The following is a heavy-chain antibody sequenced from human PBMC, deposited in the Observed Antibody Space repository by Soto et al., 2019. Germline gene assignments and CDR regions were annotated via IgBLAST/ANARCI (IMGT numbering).Heavy chain of an antibody. V-gene: IGHV3-74*01. D-gene: IGHD2-2*01. J-gene: IGHJ5*02. Sequence: GGSLTLSCAASGFTFSSYWMHWVRQAPGKGLVWVSRISGDGSSTTYADSVKSRFTISRDNAKNTLYLQMNSLRVEDTAVYYCARDRRAEIVVVPAAISRFDHCGQGTLVTVSS. CDR3: ARDRRAEIVVVPAAISRFDH. CDR2: ISGDGSST. CDR1: GFTFSSYW.